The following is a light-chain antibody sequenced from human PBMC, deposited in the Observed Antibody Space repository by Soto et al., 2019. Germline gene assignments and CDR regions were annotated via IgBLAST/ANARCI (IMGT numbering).Light chain of an antibody. CDR2: WAS. V-gene: IGKV4-1*01. J-gene: IGKJ3*01. CDR3: QQYFNARFT. Sequence: DTVMTQSPDSLAVSLGERATINCRSSRSILSTSNNKNYLSWYQQKPGQPPKLLVYWASTREYGVPDRFSGSRCLKYLTLTVSSLQAQDVAVYYCQQYFNARFTLVPGTKVDIK. CDR1: RSILSTSNNKNY.